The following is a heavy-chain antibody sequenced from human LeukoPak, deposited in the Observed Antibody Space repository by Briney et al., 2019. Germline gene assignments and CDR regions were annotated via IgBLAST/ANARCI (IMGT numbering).Heavy chain of an antibody. V-gene: IGHV4-59*01. J-gene: IGHJ4*02. CDR2: IYYSGST. Sequence: PSETLSLTCTVSGGSISSYYWSWIRQPPGKGLEWIGYIYYSGSTNYNPSLKSRVTISVDTSKNQFSLKLSSVTAADTAVYYCARVFGDYGGYFDYWGQGTLVTVSS. CDR1: GGSISSYY. CDR3: ARVFGDYGGYFDY. D-gene: IGHD4-17*01.